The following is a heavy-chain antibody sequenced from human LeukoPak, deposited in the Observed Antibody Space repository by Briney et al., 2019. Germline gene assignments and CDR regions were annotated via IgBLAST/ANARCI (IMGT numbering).Heavy chain of an antibody. CDR3: ASATYYYDSSGYQQYFDL. V-gene: IGHV4-34*01. CDR2: INHSGST. J-gene: IGHJ2*01. D-gene: IGHD3-22*01. Sequence: SETLSLTCTVSGGSISSYYWSWIRQPAGKGLEWIGEINHSGSTNYNPSLKSRVTISVDTSKNQFSLKLSSVTAADTAVYYCASATYYYDSSGYQQYFDLWGRGTLVTVSS. CDR1: GGSISSYY.